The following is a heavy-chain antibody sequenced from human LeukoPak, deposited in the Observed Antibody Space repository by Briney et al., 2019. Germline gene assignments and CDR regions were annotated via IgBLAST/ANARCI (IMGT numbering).Heavy chain of an antibody. D-gene: IGHD6-19*01. V-gene: IGHV3-30*02. J-gene: IGHJ5*02. CDR3: AKDLAKYSSGWPNWFDP. CDR1: GFTFSSYA. Sequence: PGGSLRLSCAASGFTFSSYAMHWVRQAPGKGLGWVAFIRYDGSNKYYTDSVKGRFTISRDNSNNTLYLQMNSLRTEDTAVYYCAKDLAKYSSGWPNWFDPWGQGTLVTVSS. CDR2: IRYDGSNK.